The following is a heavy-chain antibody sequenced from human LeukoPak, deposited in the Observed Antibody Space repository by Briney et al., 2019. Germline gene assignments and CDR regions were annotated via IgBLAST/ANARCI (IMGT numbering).Heavy chain of an antibody. CDR1: GFTFDSYA. D-gene: IGHD6-6*01. CDR3: ARVEYSSSPHFDY. CDR2: ITYDGTNK. J-gene: IGHJ4*02. V-gene: IGHV3-30-3*01. Sequence: GGSLRLSCAASGFTFDSYALHWVRQAPGKGLEWLAIITYDGTNKYYADSVKGRFTISRDNSKNTLFLQMNSLRAEDTAVYYCARVEYSSSPHFDYWGQGTLVTVSP.